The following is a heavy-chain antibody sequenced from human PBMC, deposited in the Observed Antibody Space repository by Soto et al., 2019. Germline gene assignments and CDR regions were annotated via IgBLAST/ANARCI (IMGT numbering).Heavy chain of an antibody. CDR2: ISGSGGST. CDR1: GFTFSSYA. D-gene: IGHD4-17*01. V-gene: IGHV3-23*01. Sequence: GGSLRLSCAASGFTFSSYAMSWVRQAPGKGLEWVSAISGSGGSTYYADSVKGRFTISRDNSKNTLYLQMNSLRAEDVSVYYSANAMGAYGDFGYWGQGTLVTVSS. J-gene: IGHJ4*02. CDR3: ANAMGAYGDFGY.